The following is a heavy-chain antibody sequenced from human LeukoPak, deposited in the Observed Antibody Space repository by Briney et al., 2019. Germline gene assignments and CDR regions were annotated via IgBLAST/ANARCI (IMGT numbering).Heavy chain of an antibody. Sequence: PGGSLRLSCAASGFTFSSYSMNWVRQAPGEGPEWVSSISSSSSYIYYADSVKGRFTISRDNAKNSLYLQMNSLRAEDTAVYYCAMGYSSSQIFDYWGQGTLVTVSS. J-gene: IGHJ4*02. CDR2: ISSSSSYI. CDR3: AMGYSSSQIFDY. D-gene: IGHD6-13*01. V-gene: IGHV3-21*01. CDR1: GFTFSSYS.